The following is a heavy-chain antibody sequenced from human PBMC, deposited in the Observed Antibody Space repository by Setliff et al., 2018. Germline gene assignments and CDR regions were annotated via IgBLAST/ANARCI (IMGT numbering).Heavy chain of an antibody. Sequence: EASVKVSCKASGGTFSSYAISWVRQAPGQGLEWMGWISAYNGNTNYAQKLQGRVTMTTDTSTSTAYMELRSLRSDDTAVYYCARSSWSYYGMDVWGQGTRSPSP. CDR2: ISAYNGNT. CDR3: ARSSWSYYGMDV. V-gene: IGHV1-18*01. CDR1: GGTFSSYA. D-gene: IGHD6-13*01. J-gene: IGHJ6*02.